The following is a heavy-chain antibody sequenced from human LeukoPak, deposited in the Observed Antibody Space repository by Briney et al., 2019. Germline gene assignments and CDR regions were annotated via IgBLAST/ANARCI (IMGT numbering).Heavy chain of an antibody. V-gene: IGHV4-39*01. Sequence: SETLSLTCTVSGGSISSSSYYWGWLRQPPGNGLEWFGSTNYSGSTYYNPSLKSRVIISEDTSKNQYALKLSSVTAADTAVYYCARGGYSSGWYMREFDYWGQGALVTVSS. CDR1: GGSISSSSYY. D-gene: IGHD6-19*01. J-gene: IGHJ4*02. CDR3: ARGGYSSGWYMREFDY. CDR2: TNYSGST.